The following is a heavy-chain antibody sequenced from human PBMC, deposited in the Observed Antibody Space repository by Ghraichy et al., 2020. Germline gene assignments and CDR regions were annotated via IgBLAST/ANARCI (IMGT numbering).Heavy chain of an antibody. CDR3: ARVSYRTYDSSGYYGDGFYYYYYYMDV. CDR2: ISAYNGNT. V-gene: IGHV1-18*01. D-gene: IGHD3-22*01. CDR1: GYTFTSYG. Sequence: ASVKLSCKASGYTFTSYGISWVRQAPGQGLEWMGWISAYNGNTNYAQKLQGRVTMTTDTSTSTAYMELRSLRSDDTAMYYCARVSYRTYDSSGYYGDGFYYYYYYMDVWGKGTTVTVSS. J-gene: IGHJ6*03.